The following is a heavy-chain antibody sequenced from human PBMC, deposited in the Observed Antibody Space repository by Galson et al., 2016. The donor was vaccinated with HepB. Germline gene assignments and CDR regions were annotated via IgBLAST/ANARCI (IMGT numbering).Heavy chain of an antibody. Sequence: SLRLSCAASGFTFSTHAMSWVRQAPGKGLEWVSAISGTGDRRDYADSVKGRFTISRDNLKNTVHMQMDSLRAEDTAVYYCIRHLGWERPDAWGQGTLVTVSS. D-gene: IGHD1-26*01. V-gene: IGHV3-23*01. J-gene: IGHJ5*02. CDR2: ISGTGDRR. CDR1: GFTFSTHA. CDR3: IRHLGWERPDA.